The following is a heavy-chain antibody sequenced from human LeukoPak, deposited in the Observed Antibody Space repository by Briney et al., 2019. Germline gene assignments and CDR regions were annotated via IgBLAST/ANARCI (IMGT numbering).Heavy chain of an antibody. V-gene: IGHV3-74*01. CDR2: VNTDGSTT. CDR1: GFTFSSSW. Sequence: GGSLRLSCAASGFTFSSSWMHWVRQTPGKGLLWVARVNTDGSTTDYADSVKGRFSLDRDNANNTLYLQMNSLRAEDTAVYYCAKGSQYGGSGSYLGAFDIWGQGTMVTVSS. J-gene: IGHJ3*02. D-gene: IGHD3-10*01. CDR3: AKGSQYGGSGSYLGAFDI.